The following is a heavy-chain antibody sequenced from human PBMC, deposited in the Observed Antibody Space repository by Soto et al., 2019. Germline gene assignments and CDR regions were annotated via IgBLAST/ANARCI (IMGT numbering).Heavy chain of an antibody. J-gene: IGHJ6*02. D-gene: IGHD3-3*01. CDR3: ARDQRYGFWSGYYRDYGMDV. V-gene: IGHV3-21*02. CDR1: GFTFSSYT. CDR2: ISSRSSYI. Sequence: EVQLVESGGGLVKPGGSLRLSCAASGFTFSSYTMNWVRQAPGKGLEWVSSISSRSSYIYYADSVKGRFTISRDNAKISVYLQMNRLRAEDTAVYYCARDQRYGFWSGYYRDYGMDVWGQGTTVTVSS.